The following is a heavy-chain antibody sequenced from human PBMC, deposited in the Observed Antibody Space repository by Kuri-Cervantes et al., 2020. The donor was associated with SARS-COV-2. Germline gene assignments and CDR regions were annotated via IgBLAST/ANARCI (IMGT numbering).Heavy chain of an antibody. V-gene: IGHV3-30*02. J-gene: IGHJ4*02. CDR2: IRYDGSNK. CDR3: ARTLIDDYDY. Sequence: GESLKISCAASGFTFSSYGMHWVRQAPGKGLEWVAFIRYDGSNKYYADSVKGRFTISRHNSKNTLYLQMNSLRAEDTAVYYCARTLIDDYDYWGQGTLVTVSS. CDR1: GFTFSSYG. D-gene: IGHD5-12*01.